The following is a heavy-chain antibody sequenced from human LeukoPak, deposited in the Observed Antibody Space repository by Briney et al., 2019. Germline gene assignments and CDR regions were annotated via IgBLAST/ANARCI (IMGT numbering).Heavy chain of an antibody. Sequence: GGSLRLSCAVSGFTFSDYWMNWVRQAQGKGLEWGASIKQDGSDKSYVDSVKGRFTISRDNAKNSLYLQMSSLRVEDTAVYYCARDGTAAGLYFDLWGQGTLVTVSS. CDR3: ARDGTAAGLYFDL. CDR2: IKQDGSDK. D-gene: IGHD6-13*01. CDR1: GFTFSDYW. J-gene: IGHJ4*01. V-gene: IGHV3-7*01.